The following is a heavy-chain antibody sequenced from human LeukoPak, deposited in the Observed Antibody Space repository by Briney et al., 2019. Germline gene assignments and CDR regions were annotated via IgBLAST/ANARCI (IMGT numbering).Heavy chain of an antibody. J-gene: IGHJ4*02. D-gene: IGHD6-6*01. CDR2: INPNSGGT. Sequence: GASVKVSCKASGYTFTCYYMHWVRQAPGQGLEWMGWINPNSGGTNYAQKFQGRVTMTRDTSISTAYMELSRLRSDDTAVYYCARLARSSLPGSFAYWGQGTLVTVSS. CDR1: GYTFTCYY. V-gene: IGHV1-2*02. CDR3: ARLARSSLPGSFAY.